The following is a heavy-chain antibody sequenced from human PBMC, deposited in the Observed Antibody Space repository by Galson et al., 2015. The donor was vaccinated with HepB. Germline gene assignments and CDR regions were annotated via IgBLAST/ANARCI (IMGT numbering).Heavy chain of an antibody. D-gene: IGHD3/OR15-3a*01. CDR2: VYDSGPTE. CDR3: VRSQVRGFLDV. J-gene: IGHJ4*02. Sequence: SETLSLTCNVSGGPIAFMSYYWGWIRQSPGKGLEWLGGVYDSGPTESSNAPLKGRLSTSVDTSKNQFSLQLTHVSAADTASYYCVRSQVRGFLDVWGQGILVTVSS. V-gene: IGHV4-39*07. CDR1: GGPIAFMSYY.